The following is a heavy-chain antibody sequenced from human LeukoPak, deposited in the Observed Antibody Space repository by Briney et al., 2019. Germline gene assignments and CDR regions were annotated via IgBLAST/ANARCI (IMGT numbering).Heavy chain of an antibody. CDR1: GFTFSSYA. V-gene: IGHV3-23*01. CDR3: AKVPWIDYYYGMDV. CDR2: ISGSGGST. J-gene: IGHJ6*02. D-gene: IGHD2-2*03. Sequence: PGGSLRLSCAASGFTFSSYAMSWVRQAPGKGPEWVSAISGSGGSTYYADSVKGRFTISRDNSKNTLYLQMNSLRAEDTAVYYCAKVPWIDYYYGMDVWGQGTTVTVAS.